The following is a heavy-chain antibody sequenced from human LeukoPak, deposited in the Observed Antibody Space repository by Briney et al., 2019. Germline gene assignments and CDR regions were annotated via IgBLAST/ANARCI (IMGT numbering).Heavy chain of an antibody. CDR3: ARVFGYSSGWPNFDY. V-gene: IGHV1-2*02. CDR2: INPNSGGT. CDR1: GYTFTGYY. D-gene: IGHD6-19*01. Sequence: GASVKVSCKASGYTFTGYYMHWVRQAPGQGLEWMGWINPNSGGTNYAQKFQGRVTMTRDTSISTAYMELSRLRSDDTAVYYCARVFGYSSGWPNFDYRGQGTLVTVSS. J-gene: IGHJ4*02.